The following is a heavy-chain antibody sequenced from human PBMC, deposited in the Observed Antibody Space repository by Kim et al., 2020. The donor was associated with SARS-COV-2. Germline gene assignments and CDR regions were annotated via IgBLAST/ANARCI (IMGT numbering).Heavy chain of an antibody. CDR2: ISGSGGST. V-gene: IGHV3-23*01. D-gene: IGHD3-3*01. CDR1: GFTFSSYA. CDR3: AKVHPPPYYDFWSGYYNDAFDI. Sequence: GGSLRLSCAASGFTFSSYAMSWVRQAPGKGLEWVSAISGSGGSTYYADSVKGRFTISRDNSKNTLYLQMNSLRAEDTAVYYCAKVHPPPYYDFWSGYYNDAFDIWGQGTMVTVSS. J-gene: IGHJ3*02.